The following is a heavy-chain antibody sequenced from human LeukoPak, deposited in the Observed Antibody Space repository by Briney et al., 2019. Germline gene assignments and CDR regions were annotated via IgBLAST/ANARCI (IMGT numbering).Heavy chain of an antibody. Sequence: ASVTVSCKASGYTFTVYYMHWVRQAPGQGIEWMGWINPNSGGTNYAQKFQGRVTMTRDTSISTAYMELSRLRSDDTAVYYCARVGVDILTGYTKRGNWFDPWGQGTLVTVSS. D-gene: IGHD3-9*01. CDR1: GYTFTVYY. CDR3: ARVGVDILTGYTKRGNWFDP. CDR2: INPNSGGT. V-gene: IGHV1-2*02. J-gene: IGHJ5*02.